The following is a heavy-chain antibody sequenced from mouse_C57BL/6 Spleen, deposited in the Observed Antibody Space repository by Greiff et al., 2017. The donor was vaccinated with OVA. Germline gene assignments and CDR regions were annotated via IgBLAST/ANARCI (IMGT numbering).Heavy chain of an antibody. CDR2: ISGGGGNT. D-gene: IGHD2-1*01. CDR1: GFTFSSYT. CDR3: ARHRGNYYFDY. Sequence: EVKLMESGGGLVKPGGSLKLSCAASGFTFSSYTMSWVRQTPEKRLEWVATISGGGGNTYYPDSVKGRFTISRDNAKNTLYLQRSSLRSEDTALYYCARHRGNYYFDYWGQGTTLTVSS. V-gene: IGHV5-9*01. J-gene: IGHJ2*01.